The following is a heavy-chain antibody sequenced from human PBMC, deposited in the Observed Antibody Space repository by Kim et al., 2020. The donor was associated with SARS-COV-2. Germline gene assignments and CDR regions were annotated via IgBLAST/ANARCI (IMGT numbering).Heavy chain of an antibody. J-gene: IGHJ4*01. Sequence: GGSLRLSCAASGFTFSSYGMHWVRQAPGKGLEWVAVISYDGSNKYYADSVKGRFTISRDNSKNTLYLQMNSLRAEDTAVYYCAKDQFFLSSGWTLDYWG. D-gene: IGHD6-19*01. CDR1: GFTFSSYG. CDR3: AKDQFFLSSGWTLDY. V-gene: IGHV3-30*18. CDR2: ISYDGSNK.